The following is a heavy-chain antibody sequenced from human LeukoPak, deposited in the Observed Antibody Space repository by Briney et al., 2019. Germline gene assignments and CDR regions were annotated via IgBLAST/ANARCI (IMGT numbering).Heavy chain of an antibody. J-gene: IGHJ4*02. CDR1: GFTFSSYG. Sequence: GGSLRLSCAASGFTFSSYGMHWVRQAPGKGLEWVAVISYDGSNKYYADSVEGRFTISRDNSKNTLYLQMNSLRAEDTAVYYCAKAGSYGGIVVVTAIGYWGQGTLVTVSS. CDR3: AKAGSYGGIVVVTAIGY. D-gene: IGHD2-21*02. V-gene: IGHV3-30*18. CDR2: ISYDGSNK.